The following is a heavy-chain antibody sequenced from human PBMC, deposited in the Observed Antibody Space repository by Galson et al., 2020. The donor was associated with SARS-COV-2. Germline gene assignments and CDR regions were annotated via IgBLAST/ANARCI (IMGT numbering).Heavy chain of an antibody. CDR3: ASGIVGAPDY. D-gene: IGHD1-26*01. CDR2: ISYDGSNK. CDR1: GFTFSSYA. Sequence: GGSLRLSCAASGFTFSSYAMHWVRQAPGKGLEWVAVISYDGSNKYYADSVKGRFTISRDNSKNTLYLQMNSLRAEDTAVYYCASGIVGAPDYWGQGTLVTVSS. J-gene: IGHJ4*02. V-gene: IGHV3-30*04.